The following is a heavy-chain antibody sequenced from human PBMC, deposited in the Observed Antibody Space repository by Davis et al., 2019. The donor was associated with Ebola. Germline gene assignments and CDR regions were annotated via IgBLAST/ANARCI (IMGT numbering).Heavy chain of an antibody. CDR1: GFTFSSYA. Sequence: GESLKISCAASGFTFSSYAMHWVRQAPGKGLEWVAVISYDGSNKYYADSVKGRFTISRDNSKNTLYLQMNSLRAEDTAVYYCAREKLATRWFDPWGQGTLVTVS. V-gene: IGHV3-30-3*01. CDR3: AREKLATRWFDP. D-gene: IGHD1-7*01. J-gene: IGHJ5*02. CDR2: ISYDGSNK.